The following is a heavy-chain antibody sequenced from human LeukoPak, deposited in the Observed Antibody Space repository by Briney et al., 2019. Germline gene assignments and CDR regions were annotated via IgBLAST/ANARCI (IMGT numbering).Heavy chain of an antibody. J-gene: IGHJ4*02. Sequence: PGGSLRLSCAASGFTFSSYAMSWVRQAPGKGLEWVSSISGSGGSTYYADSVKGRFTISRDNSKNTLYLQMNSLRAEDTAVYYCAKDGYGSGSPTFDYWGQGTLVTVSS. CDR3: AKDGYGSGSPTFDY. CDR2: ISGSGGST. V-gene: IGHV3-23*01. CDR1: GFTFSSYA. D-gene: IGHD3-10*01.